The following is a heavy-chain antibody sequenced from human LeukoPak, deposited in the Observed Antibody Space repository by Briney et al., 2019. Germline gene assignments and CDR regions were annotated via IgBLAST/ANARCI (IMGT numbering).Heavy chain of an antibody. CDR1: GFTFSNYW. Sequence: GGSLRLSCAASGFTFSNYWMSWVRQAPGKGLEWVANIKQDGSEKNYVDSVKGRFTISRDNAKNSLYLQMNSLRAEDTAVYYCARVRGSYPLDYWGQGTLVTVSS. D-gene: IGHD1-26*01. J-gene: IGHJ4*02. CDR2: IKQDGSEK. V-gene: IGHV3-7*01. CDR3: ARVRGSYPLDY.